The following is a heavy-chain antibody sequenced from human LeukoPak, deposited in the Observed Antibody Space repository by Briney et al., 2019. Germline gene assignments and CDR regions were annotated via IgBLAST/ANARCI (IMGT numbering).Heavy chain of an antibody. V-gene: IGHV4-4*09. CDR2: IYTSGGA. J-gene: IGHJ4*02. CDR3: ARLTRLSTSPDRYYLDY. Sequence: PSETLSLTYTVSGDSISSYYWSWIRQPPGKGLEWIGYIYTSGGANYIPYLKDRVTISIDTSKNQFSLKLSSVTAADSAVYYCARLTRLSTSPDRYYLDYWGQGTLVTVSS. D-gene: IGHD6-6*01. CDR1: GDSISSYY.